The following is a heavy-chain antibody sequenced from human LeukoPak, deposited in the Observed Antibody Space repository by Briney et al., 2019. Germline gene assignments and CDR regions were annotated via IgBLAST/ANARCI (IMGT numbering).Heavy chain of an antibody. CDR1: GFTFSSYA. CDR3: AKASRDSGGYYYFDY. J-gene: IGHJ4*02. D-gene: IGHD3-22*01. Sequence: GGSLRLSCAASGFTFSSYAMSWVRQAPGKGLEWVSAISGSGGSTYYADSVKGRFTISRDNAKNSLYLQVNSLRPEDTALYYCAKASRDSGGYYYFDYWGQGTVVTVSS. CDR2: ISGSGGST. V-gene: IGHV3-23*01.